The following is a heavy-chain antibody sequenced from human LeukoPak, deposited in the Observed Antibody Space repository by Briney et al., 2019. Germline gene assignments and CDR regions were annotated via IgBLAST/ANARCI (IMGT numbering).Heavy chain of an antibody. Sequence: PGGSLRLSCAASGFTFSSYAMHWVRQAPGKGLEWVAVISYDGSNKYYADSVKGRFTISRDNSKNTLYLQMNSLRAEDTAVYYCAKMLTGIAAAGTEDWFDPWGQGTLVTVSS. J-gene: IGHJ5*02. D-gene: IGHD6-13*01. CDR2: ISYDGSNK. CDR3: AKMLTGIAAAGTEDWFDP. V-gene: IGHV3-30-3*02. CDR1: GFTFSSYA.